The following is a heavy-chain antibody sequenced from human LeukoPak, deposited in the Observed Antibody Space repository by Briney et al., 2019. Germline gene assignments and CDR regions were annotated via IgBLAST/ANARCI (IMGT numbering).Heavy chain of an antibody. Sequence: GGSLRLSCAASGFTFSSYSMNWVRQAPGKGLEWVSSISSSSSYIYYADSVKGRFTISRDNAKNSLYLQMNSLRAEDTAVYYCAKEGLELNSRDYYYYMDVWGKGTTVTVSS. J-gene: IGHJ6*03. V-gene: IGHV3-21*01. D-gene: IGHD1-7*01. CDR2: ISSSSSYI. CDR3: AKEGLELNSRDYYYYMDV. CDR1: GFTFSSYS.